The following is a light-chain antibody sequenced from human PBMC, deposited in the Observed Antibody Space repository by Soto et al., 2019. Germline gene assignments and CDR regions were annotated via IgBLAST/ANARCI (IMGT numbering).Light chain of an antibody. J-gene: IGLJ1*01. CDR1: NSDVGGYNY. V-gene: IGLV2-14*01. CDR2: EVS. Sequence: QSVLTQPASVSGSPGQSITISCTGTNSDVGGYNYVSWYQQHPGKAPELMIYEVSHRPSGVSNRFSGSKSDNTAPLTISGLQAEDEADYYCSSYTSISTLYVFGTGTKVTV. CDR3: SSYTSISTLYV.